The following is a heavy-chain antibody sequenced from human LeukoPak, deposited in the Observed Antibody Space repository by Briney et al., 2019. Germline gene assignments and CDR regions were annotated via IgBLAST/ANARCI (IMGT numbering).Heavy chain of an antibody. CDR1: GFTFSTFI. Sequence: PGESLRLSCAASGFTFSTFIMNWVRQAPGKGLEWVSAISGSGGSTYYADSVKGRFTISRDNSKNTLYLQMNSLRAEDTAVYYCAKDHCSSTSCYIPLDYWGQGTLVTVSS. CDR2: ISGSGGST. J-gene: IGHJ4*02. D-gene: IGHD2-2*02. CDR3: AKDHCSSTSCYIPLDY. V-gene: IGHV3-23*01.